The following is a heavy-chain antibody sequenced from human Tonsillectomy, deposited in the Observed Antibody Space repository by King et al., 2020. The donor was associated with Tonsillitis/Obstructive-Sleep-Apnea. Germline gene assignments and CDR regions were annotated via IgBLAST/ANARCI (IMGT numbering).Heavy chain of an antibody. CDR2: LSYDESNK. Sequence: VQLVESGGGVVQPGRSLRLSCAASGFTFSSYAMHLVRQAPGKGLEWVAVLSYDESNKYYADSVKGRFTISRDNSKNTLDLQMNSLRAEDTAVYYCARALDYYYGMDVWGQGTTVTVSS. V-gene: IGHV3-30*04. J-gene: IGHJ6*02. CDR1: GFTFSSYA. CDR3: ARALDYYYGMDV.